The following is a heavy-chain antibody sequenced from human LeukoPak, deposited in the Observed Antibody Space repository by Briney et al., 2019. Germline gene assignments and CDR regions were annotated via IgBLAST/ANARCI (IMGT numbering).Heavy chain of an antibody. D-gene: IGHD1-26*01. J-gene: IGHJ3*02. Sequence: GGSLRLSCAASGFTFSSYWMSWVRQAPGRGLEWVANIKQDGSEKYYVDSVKGRFTISRDNAKNSLHLQMNSLRAEDTAVYYCASLSYSGESAFDIWGQGTTVTVSS. CDR1: GFTFSSYW. V-gene: IGHV3-7*01. CDR3: ASLSYSGESAFDI. CDR2: IKQDGSEK.